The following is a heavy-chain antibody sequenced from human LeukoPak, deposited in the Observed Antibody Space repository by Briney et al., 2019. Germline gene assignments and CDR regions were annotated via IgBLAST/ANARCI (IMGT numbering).Heavy chain of an antibody. V-gene: IGHV3-33*01. J-gene: IGHJ4*02. CDR3: ARDEMYYYDSSGFVSPGFDY. Sequence: GGSLRLSCAASGFTFSSYGMHWVRQAPGKGLEWVAVIWYDGSNKYYADSVKGRFTISRDSSKNTLYLQMNSLRAEDTAVYYCARDEMYYYDSSGFVSPGFDYWGQGTLVTVSS. CDR2: IWYDGSNK. CDR1: GFTFSSYG. D-gene: IGHD3-22*01.